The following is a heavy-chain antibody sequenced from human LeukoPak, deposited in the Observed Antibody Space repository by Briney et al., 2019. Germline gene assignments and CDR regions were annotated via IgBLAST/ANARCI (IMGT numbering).Heavy chain of an antibody. J-gene: IGHJ2*01. Sequence: APGKVSCKAAGYTFSASGISWVRQVAGHRLEGMGWISGYNGNTNYAQKLQGRVTVTTDTSTSRAYMELRSLRSDDTAVYCCARDDKGSASSRWYFDLWGRGTLVTVSS. V-gene: IGHV1-18*01. CDR1: GYTFSASG. CDR3: ARDDKGSASSRWYFDL. CDR2: ISGYNGNT. D-gene: IGHD2-2*01.